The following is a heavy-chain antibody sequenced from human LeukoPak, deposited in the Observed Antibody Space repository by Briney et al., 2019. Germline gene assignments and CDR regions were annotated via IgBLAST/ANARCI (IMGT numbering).Heavy chain of an antibody. J-gene: IGHJ4*02. D-gene: IGHD2-15*01. V-gene: IGHV4-59*12. Sequence: AETLSLTCTVSGVSISSSYWSWLRQPPGKGLEWIGYINYRGITNYNPSLRSRVTISLDTSKNQFSLNLNSVTTADAAVYYCARVPPQRCPGDSCYPIFDYWGQGTLVTVSS. CDR1: GVSISSSY. CDR2: INYRGIT. CDR3: ARVPPQRCPGDSCYPIFDY.